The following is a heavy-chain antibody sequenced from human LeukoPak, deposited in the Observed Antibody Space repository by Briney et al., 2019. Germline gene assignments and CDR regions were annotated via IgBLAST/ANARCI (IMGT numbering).Heavy chain of an antibody. J-gene: IGHJ4*02. V-gene: IGHV4-4*02. Sequence: PSETLSLTCGVSGGSISRTNWWSWVRQSPGQGLEWIGEISLSGHTNYNPSLQSRVTMSLDESKNQVSLDLASVTDADTAVYYCSRESGAFSPFGYWGQGTLVTVHS. CDR3: SRESGAFSPFGY. CDR1: GGSISRTNW. D-gene: IGHD1-26*01. CDR2: ISLSGHT.